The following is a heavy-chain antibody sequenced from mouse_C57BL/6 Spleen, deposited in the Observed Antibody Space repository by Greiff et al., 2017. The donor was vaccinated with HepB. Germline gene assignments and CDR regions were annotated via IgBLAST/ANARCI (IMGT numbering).Heavy chain of an antibody. CDR2: IEPSNGDT. J-gene: IGHJ3*01. V-gene: IGHV14-4*01. CDR1: GLNITNDY. CDR3: TTRTY. Sequence: EVQLPQSGAELVRQGASIKLSCTTSGLNITNDYKPWGEQRPEQGLEWSGWIEPSNGDTEYDSKVQGKATITDDTSSNTDYLQLSSLTSEDTAVYYCTTRTYWGQGTLVTVSA.